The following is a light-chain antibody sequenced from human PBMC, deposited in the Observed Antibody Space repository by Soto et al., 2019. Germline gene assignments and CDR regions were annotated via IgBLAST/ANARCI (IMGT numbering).Light chain of an antibody. CDR3: LQDYNYPRT. J-gene: IGKJ1*01. V-gene: IGKV1-5*03. CDR1: QTISNW. Sequence: IQMTQSPSTLSASVGDRVTITCRASQTISNWLAWYQQKPGKAPKLLIYKASTLESAVPSRFSGSGSGTEFTLTISSLQPEDFATYYCLQDYNYPRTFGQGTKVDIK. CDR2: KAS.